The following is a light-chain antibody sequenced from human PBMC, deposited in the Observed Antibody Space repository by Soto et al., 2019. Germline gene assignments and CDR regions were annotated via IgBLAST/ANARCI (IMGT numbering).Light chain of an antibody. J-gene: IGKJ1*01. CDR2: AAS. Sequence: DIRMTQSPASLSASLGDRVTITCGASQSISSYLNWYQQKPGKAPKLLIYAASSLQSGVPSRFSGSGYGTDFNLTISSLQTEDFATYYCQQSYSTPWTFGQGTKVDIK. CDR3: QQSYSTPWT. V-gene: IGKV1-39*01. CDR1: QSISSY.